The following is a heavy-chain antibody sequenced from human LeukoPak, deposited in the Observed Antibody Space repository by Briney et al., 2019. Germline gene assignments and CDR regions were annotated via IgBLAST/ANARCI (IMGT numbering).Heavy chain of an antibody. CDR1: GGSISRYY. V-gene: IGHV4-59*01. CDR2: KDYSGST. D-gene: IGHD6-13*01. CDR3: ARVYYSSSYDYWYCDL. Sequence: SETRSLTCTVSGGSISRYYWSWIRQPPGKGLEWIGYKDYSGSTNYNRSLKSRVTISVDTSKNQFSLKLSSVTAADTAVYYCARVYYSSSYDYWYCDLWGRGTLVTVSS. J-gene: IGHJ2*01.